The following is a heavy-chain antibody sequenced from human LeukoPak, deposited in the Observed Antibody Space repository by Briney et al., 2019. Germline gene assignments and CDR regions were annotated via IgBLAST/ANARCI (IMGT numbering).Heavy chain of an antibody. V-gene: IGHV3-23*01. J-gene: IGHJ4*02. CDR3: AKHKENYGDSCLDDY. D-gene: IGHD4-17*01. Sequence: GGSLRLSCADSGFTFRSCDMSWVRQAPGKGLEWLSAISGNGGSTFYTDAVKGRFTISRDNSKNTLYLQMNSLRAEDAAVYYCAKHKENYGDSCLDDYWGQGTLVTVSS. CDR1: GFTFRSCD. CDR2: ISGNGGST.